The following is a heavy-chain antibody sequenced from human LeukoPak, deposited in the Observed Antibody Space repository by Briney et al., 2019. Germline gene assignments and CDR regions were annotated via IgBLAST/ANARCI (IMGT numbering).Heavy chain of an antibody. Sequence: SVKVSCKASGGTFSSYAISWVRQAPGQGLEWMGGIIPIFGTANYAQKFQGRVTITADESTSTAYMELSSLRSGDTAVYYCARGERITIFGVVTQAYYYYGMDVWGQGTTVTVSS. D-gene: IGHD3-3*01. V-gene: IGHV1-69*13. J-gene: IGHJ6*02. CDR2: IIPIFGTA. CDR3: ARGERITIFGVVTQAYYYYGMDV. CDR1: GGTFSSYA.